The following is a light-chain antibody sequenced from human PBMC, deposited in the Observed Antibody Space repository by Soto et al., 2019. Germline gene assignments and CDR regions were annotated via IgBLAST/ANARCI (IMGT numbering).Light chain of an antibody. CDR1: QSIDSW. CDR3: QQYNKYSQVT. J-gene: IGKJ3*01. CDR2: GAS. V-gene: IGKV1-5*01. Sequence: DIQMTQSPSTLSASLGDRVTITCRASQSIDSWLAWYQQKPGKAPKLLISGASCLQSGVPSRFSGSGSGTEFTLTISSLQPDDFATYYCQQYNKYSQVTFGPGTKVEIK.